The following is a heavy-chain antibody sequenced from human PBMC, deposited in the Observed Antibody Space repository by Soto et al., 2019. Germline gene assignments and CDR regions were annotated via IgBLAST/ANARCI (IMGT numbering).Heavy chain of an antibody. CDR3: ANDLGWIAAFYYYGMDV. Sequence: QVQLVESGGGVVQPGRSLRLSCAASGFTFSSYGMHWVRQAPGKGLEWVAVISYDGSNKYYADSVKGRFTISRDNSENTLYLKMNSLRTEDTAVYYCANDLGWIAAFYYYGMDVWGQGTTVTVSS. J-gene: IGHJ6*02. D-gene: IGHD2-2*03. CDR2: ISYDGSNK. CDR1: GFTFSSYG. V-gene: IGHV3-30*18.